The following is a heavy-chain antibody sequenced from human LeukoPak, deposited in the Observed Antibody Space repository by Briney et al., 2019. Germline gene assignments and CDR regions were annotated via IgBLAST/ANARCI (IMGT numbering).Heavy chain of an antibody. CDR1: GYSFSSYW. D-gene: IGHD3-10*01. J-gene: IGHJ4*02. Sequence: GESLKISCKGSGYSFSSYWIAWVRQMPGKGLEWMGIIYPGDSDTTYSPSFQGPVTISADKSINTAYLQWSSLKASDTAIYYRARTNDYGSGNFFDYWGQGTLITVSS. CDR2: IYPGDSDT. CDR3: ARTNDYGSGNFFDY. V-gene: IGHV5-51*01.